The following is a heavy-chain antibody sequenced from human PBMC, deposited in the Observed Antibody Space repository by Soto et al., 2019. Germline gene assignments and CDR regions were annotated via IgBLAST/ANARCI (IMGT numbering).Heavy chain of an antibody. V-gene: IGHV3-48*02. CDR3: ARDCTGCFLGYYGMDV. CDR2: ISGSSSTI. CDR1: GVTFSSYI. J-gene: IGHJ6*02. D-gene: IGHD2-2*01. Sequence: PSGSLGLSCAVSGVTFSSYIMNWARQAPGQGLEWVSYISGSSSTIYYADSVKRRFTISRDNAKNSLYLPMNSLRDEDTAVYYCARDCTGCFLGYYGMDVWGQGTTVTVSS.